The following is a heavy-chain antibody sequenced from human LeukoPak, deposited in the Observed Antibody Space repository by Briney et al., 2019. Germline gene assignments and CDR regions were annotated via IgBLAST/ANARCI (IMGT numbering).Heavy chain of an antibody. V-gene: IGHV3-15*01. CDR2: LQSKADGGTT. CDR1: ALSFSAAW. J-gene: IGHJ4*02. Sequence: PGGFLRVTAAASALSFSAAWMSRVPQATGKGLEWVGRLQSKADGGTTDYAAPVKGTFICSGDDSKNTLYLQMNSLKTEDTAVYYCARYYGDSGSQYYFDYWGQGTLVRVSS. D-gene: IGHD2-21*01. CDR3: ARYYGDSGSQYYFDY.